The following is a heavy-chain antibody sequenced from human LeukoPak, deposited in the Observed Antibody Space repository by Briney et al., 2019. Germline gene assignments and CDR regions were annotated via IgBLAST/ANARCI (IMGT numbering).Heavy chain of an antibody. Sequence: ASVKVSCKASGYTFTSLGISWVRQAPGQGLEWMGWISGDNGNTYYAQKLQGRVTMTTDTSTSTAYMELRSLRSDDTAVYYCARSSYYSSPDYWGQGTLVTVSS. V-gene: IGHV1-18*01. CDR3: ARSSYYSSPDY. CDR2: ISGDNGNT. J-gene: IGHJ4*02. CDR1: GYTFTSLG. D-gene: IGHD6-13*01.